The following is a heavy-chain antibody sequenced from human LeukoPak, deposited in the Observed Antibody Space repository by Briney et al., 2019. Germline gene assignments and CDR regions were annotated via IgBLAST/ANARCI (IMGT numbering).Heavy chain of an antibody. J-gene: IGHJ6*03. CDR3: ARGQYSPKAHYYYYYMDV. CDR1: GGSISSYY. CDR2: IYYSGST. Sequence: SETLSLTCTVSGGSISSYYWSWIRQPPGKGLEWIGYIYYSGSTNYNPSLKSRVTISVDTSKNQFPLKLSSVTAADTAVYYCARGQYSPKAHYYYYYMDVWGKGTTITVSS. D-gene: IGHD2-21*01. V-gene: IGHV4-59*01.